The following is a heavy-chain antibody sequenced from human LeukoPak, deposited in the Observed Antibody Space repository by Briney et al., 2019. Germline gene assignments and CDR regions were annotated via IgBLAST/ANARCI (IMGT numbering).Heavy chain of an antibody. CDR3: AKGGGRRGLTPDY. Sequence: PGGSLRLSCAASGFTFSSYWMHWVRHAPGKGLVWVSRINSDGSSTSYADSVKGRFTISRDNSKNSLYLQMNSLRTEDAALYYCAKGGGRRGLTPDYWGQGTLVTVSS. V-gene: IGHV3-74*01. D-gene: IGHD2-15*01. CDR2: INSDGSST. CDR1: GFTFSSYW. J-gene: IGHJ4*02.